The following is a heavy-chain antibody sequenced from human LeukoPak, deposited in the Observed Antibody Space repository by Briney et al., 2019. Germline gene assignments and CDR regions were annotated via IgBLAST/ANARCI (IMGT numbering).Heavy chain of an antibody. CDR2: IYTSGST. V-gene: IGHV4-4*07. CDR3: ARHLCSSSTCPGRWFDP. D-gene: IGHD2-2*01. CDR1: GGSISIYS. J-gene: IGHJ5*02. Sequence: PSETLSLTCTVSGGSISIYSWSWIRQPAGKGLEWIGRIYTSGSTNYNPSLKSRVTMSVDTSKNQFSLKLTSVTAADTAVYYCARHLCSSSTCPGRWFDPWGQGTLVTVSS.